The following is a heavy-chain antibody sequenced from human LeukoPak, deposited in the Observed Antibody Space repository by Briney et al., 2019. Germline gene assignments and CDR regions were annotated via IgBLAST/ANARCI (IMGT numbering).Heavy chain of an antibody. Sequence: GAAVPVSCKASGYSFTGYYMHWVRQAPAQGLEWMGWINPNSGGTNHAQKFRGRVTLTRDTSISTAYMELSRLRSDDTAVYYCARDGRYNWNLLGEWFDPWGQGTLVTVSS. D-gene: IGHD1-20*01. CDR2: INPNSGGT. CDR3: ARDGRYNWNLLGEWFDP. CDR1: GYSFTGYY. J-gene: IGHJ5*02. V-gene: IGHV1-2*02.